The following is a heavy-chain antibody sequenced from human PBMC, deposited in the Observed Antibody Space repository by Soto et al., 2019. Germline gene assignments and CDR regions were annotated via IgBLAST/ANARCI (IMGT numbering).Heavy chain of an antibody. CDR2: INPSGGGT. Sequence: QVHLVQSGAEVKRPGVSVKVSCKASGYTFSNYYMHWVRQVPGHALERMGIINPSGGGTTYAQRFRGRLTVTRDTSTSTVYMELSRLRSDDTAIYFCARAPQYGSAGYYYNFWGQGTLVTVSS. CDR1: GYTFSNYY. V-gene: IGHV1-46*01. D-gene: IGHD3-10*01. CDR3: ARAPQYGSAGYYYNF. J-gene: IGHJ4*02.